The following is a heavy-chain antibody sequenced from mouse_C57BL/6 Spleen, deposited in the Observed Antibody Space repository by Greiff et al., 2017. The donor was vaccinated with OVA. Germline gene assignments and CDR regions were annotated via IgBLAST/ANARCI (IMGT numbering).Heavy chain of an antibody. D-gene: IGHD1-2*01. CDR1: GFTFSDYG. CDR3: ARPNYHGGAMDY. CDR2: ISSGSSTI. J-gene: IGHJ4*01. Sequence: EVKVVESGGGLVKPGGSLKLSCAASGFTFSDYGMHWVRQAPEKGLEWVAYISSGSSTIYYADTVKGRFTISRDNAKNTLFLQMTSLRSEDTAMYYYARPNYHGGAMDYWGQGTSVTVSS. V-gene: IGHV5-17*01.